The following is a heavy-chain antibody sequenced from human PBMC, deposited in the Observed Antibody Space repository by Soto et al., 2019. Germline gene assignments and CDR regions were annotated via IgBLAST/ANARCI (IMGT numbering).Heavy chain of an antibody. V-gene: IGHV1-3*01. CDR2: INGGNGNT. CDR3: ARDKITGLFDY. CDR1: GYTFTNYA. Sequence: ASVKVSCKASGYTFTNYAIHWVRQAPGQRLEWMGWINGGNGNTKYSQNFQGRVTITRDTSASTAYMELSSLRSEDTAVYYCARDKITGLFDYWGQGTLVTVSS. D-gene: IGHD2-8*02. J-gene: IGHJ4*02.